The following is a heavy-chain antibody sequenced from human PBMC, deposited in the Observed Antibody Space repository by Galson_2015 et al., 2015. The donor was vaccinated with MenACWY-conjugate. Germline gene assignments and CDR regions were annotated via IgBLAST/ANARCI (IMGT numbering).Heavy chain of an antibody. CDR2: IFYRGST. J-gene: IGHJ4*02. V-gene: IGHV4-59*01. CDR3: ARSLQQLNYFDY. CDR1: GGSFNGYY. D-gene: IGHD6-13*01. Sequence: SETLSLTCAVYGGSFNGYYWSWIRQPPGKGLEWIGYIFYRGSTNYNPSLKSRVTMSVDMSKNQFSLKLTSVTAADTAVFYCARSLQQLNYFDYWGQGTLVTVSS.